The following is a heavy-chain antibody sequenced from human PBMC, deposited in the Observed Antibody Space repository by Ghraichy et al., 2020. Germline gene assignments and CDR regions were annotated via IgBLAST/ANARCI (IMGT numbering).Heavy chain of an antibody. CDR1: GGSISSYY. Sequence: SETLSLTCTASGGSISSYYWSWIRQPPGKGLEWIGYIYYSGSTNYNPSLKSRVTISVDTSKNQFSLKLSSVTAADTAVYYCARTPYDILTGYYNEYYFDYWGQGTLVTVSS. D-gene: IGHD3-9*01. CDR2: IYYSGST. J-gene: IGHJ4*02. V-gene: IGHV4-59*08. CDR3: ARTPYDILTGYYNEYYFDY.